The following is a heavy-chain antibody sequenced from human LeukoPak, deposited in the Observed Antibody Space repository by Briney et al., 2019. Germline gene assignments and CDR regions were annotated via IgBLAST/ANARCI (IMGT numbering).Heavy chain of an antibody. D-gene: IGHD1-26*01. Sequence: GGSLRLSCVASGLXFDDYGMSWVREAPGKGLEWVSGINWNGGTTTYADSVKGRFTISRDNSKNTLYLQMNSLRAEDTAVYYCARDRWELLSDDAFDIWGQGIMVTVSS. V-gene: IGHV3-20*04. CDR3: ARDRWELLSDDAFDI. CDR2: INWNGGTT. CDR1: GLXFDDYG. J-gene: IGHJ3*02.